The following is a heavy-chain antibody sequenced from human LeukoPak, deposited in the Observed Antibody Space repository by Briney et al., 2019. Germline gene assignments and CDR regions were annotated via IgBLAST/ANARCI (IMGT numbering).Heavy chain of an antibody. D-gene: IGHD3-10*01. V-gene: IGHV1-69*06. CDR2: IIPIFGTA. J-gene: IGHJ4*02. CDR3: ALLWFGELGDY. Sequence: GASVKLSCKASGATFSSYAISWVRQAPGQGLEWMGGIIPIFGTANYAQKFQGRVTITADKSASTAYMELSSLRSEDTAVYYCALLWFGELGDYWGQGTLVTVSS. CDR1: GATFSSYA.